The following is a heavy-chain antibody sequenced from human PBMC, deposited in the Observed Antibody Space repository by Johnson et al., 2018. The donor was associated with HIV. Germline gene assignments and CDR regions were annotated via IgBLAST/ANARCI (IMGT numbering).Heavy chain of an antibody. D-gene: IGHD3-22*01. J-gene: IGHJ3*02. V-gene: IGHV3-20*04. CDR1: GFNFDDYG. Sequence: VQVVESGGSVVRPGGSLRLSCAASGFNFDDYGMNWVRQSPGKGLEWVSGNNWKGGSTGYADSVKGRFTISRDNAKNSLYQQMNSLRAEDTALYYCAKDGQRGRAMIVARLGAFDIWGQGTMVTVSS. CDR2: NNWKGGST. CDR3: AKDGQRGRAMIVARLGAFDI.